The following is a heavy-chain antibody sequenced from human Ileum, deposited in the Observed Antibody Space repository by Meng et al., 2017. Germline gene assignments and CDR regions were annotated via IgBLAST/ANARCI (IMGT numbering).Heavy chain of an antibody. CDR3: AKGKVGVAGSPDD. Sequence: EVQLLESGGGLVQPGGSLKLSCAASGFIFSDYAMTWVRQAPGKGLEWVSGISSSGSGTYYADSVKGRFTSSRDNSKNTLTLQMDSLRAEDTAVYYCAKGKVGVAGSPDDWGQGTLVTVSS. J-gene: IGHJ4*02. D-gene: IGHD2-15*01. CDR1: GFIFSDYA. CDR2: ISSSGSGT. V-gene: IGHV3-23*01.